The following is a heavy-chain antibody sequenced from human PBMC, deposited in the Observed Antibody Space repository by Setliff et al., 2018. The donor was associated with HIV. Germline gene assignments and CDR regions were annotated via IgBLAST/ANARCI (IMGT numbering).Heavy chain of an antibody. CDR3: ARDKEPWEGYYKYYSMDV. CDR1: GYTFTTYY. J-gene: IGHJ6*03. Sequence: ASVKVSCKASGYTFTTYYIHWVRQAPGQGLEWLGVINPSGGSTSYAQRFQGRVTITADKSTGTAYMELSSLRSEDTAMYYCARDKEPWEGYYKYYSMDVWGKGTKVTVSS. D-gene: IGHD1-26*01. V-gene: IGHV1-46*01. CDR2: INPSGGST.